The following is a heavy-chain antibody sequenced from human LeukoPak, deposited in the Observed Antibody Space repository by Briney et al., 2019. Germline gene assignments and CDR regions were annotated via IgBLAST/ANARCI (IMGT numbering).Heavy chain of an antibody. CDR1: GFTFSNYW. D-gene: IGHD3-22*01. V-gene: IGHV3-7*01. Sequence: GGSLRLSCVATGFTFSNYWMSWVRQAQGKGMEWVANIKQDGSEKYYVDSVKGRFTISRDNAKNSLYLQMNSLRAEDTAVYYCTRAGAYYYDSSGSDYWGQGTLVTVSS. CDR2: IKQDGSEK. J-gene: IGHJ4*02. CDR3: TRAGAYYYDSSGSDY.